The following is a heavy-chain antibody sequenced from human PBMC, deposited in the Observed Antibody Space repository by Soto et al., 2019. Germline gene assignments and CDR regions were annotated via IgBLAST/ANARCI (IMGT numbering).Heavy chain of an antibody. CDR3: AKAPVESCSSIRCYHFAL. J-gene: IGHJ4*02. D-gene: IGHD2-2*01. Sequence: PGWSLRLSCAAAGFTFSNYAMNLVRQAPGRGLEWVSSMTSGGADTYYAASVRGRFVISRDDSKNTLSLQMNSLRVEDMAVYHCAKAPVESCSSIRCYHFALWGKGTLVTVSS. CDR1: GFTFSNYA. V-gene: IGHV3-23*01. CDR2: MTSGGADT.